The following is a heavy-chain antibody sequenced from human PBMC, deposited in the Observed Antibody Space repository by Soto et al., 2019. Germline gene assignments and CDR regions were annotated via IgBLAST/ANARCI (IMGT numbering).Heavy chain of an antibody. Sequence: PSETLSLTCTVSGGSINGNNYYWAWIRQPPGKGLAWIASIYYDGSTYYNPSLKSRVTISIDTSKNQFSLRLRSVTAADTAIYYCAKVVVAATRHTDFDSWGQGTQVTVSS. D-gene: IGHD2-15*01. CDR3: AKVVVAATRHTDFDS. V-gene: IGHV4-39*01. CDR1: GGSINGNNYY. J-gene: IGHJ4*02. CDR2: IYYDGST.